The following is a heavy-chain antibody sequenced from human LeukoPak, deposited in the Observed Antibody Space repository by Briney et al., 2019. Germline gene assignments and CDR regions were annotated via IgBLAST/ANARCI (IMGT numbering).Heavy chain of an antibody. J-gene: IGHJ6*02. CDR3: ARGGLRYYDFWSGSYYYYGMDV. CDR2: IYYSGST. V-gene: IGHV4-59*01. Sequence: SETLSLTCTVSGGSIFSYYWSWIRQPPGKGLEWIGYIYYSGSTNYNPSLKSRVTISVDTSKNQFSLKLSSVTAADTAVYYCARGGLRYYDFWSGSYYYYGMDVWGQGTTVTVSS. CDR1: GGSIFSYY. D-gene: IGHD3-3*01.